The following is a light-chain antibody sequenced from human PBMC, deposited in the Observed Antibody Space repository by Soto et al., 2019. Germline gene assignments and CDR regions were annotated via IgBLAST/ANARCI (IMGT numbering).Light chain of an antibody. J-gene: IGKJ1*01. CDR1: QSVSSSY. V-gene: IGKV3D-20*02. CDR2: GAS. CDR3: QQSYNSPQT. Sequence: IVLTQSPATLSLSPGKRASLSCRASQSVSSSYLAWYQQKPGQAPRLLIYGASSRATGIPDRFSGSGSGTDFTLTISSLQPEDFATYSCQQSYNSPQTFGRGTKVDIK.